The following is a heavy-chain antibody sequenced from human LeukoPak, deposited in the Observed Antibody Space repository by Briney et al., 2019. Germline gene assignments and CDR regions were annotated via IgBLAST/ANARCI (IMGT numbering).Heavy chain of an antibody. CDR3: ATTVYSSRWYESWFDP. J-gene: IGHJ5*02. Sequence: ASVKVSCEVSGYTLTELSMHWVRQAPGKGLEWMGGFDPEDGETIYAQKFQGRVTMTEDTSTDTAYMELSSLRSEDTAVYYCATTVYSSRWYESWFDPWGQGTLVTVSS. CDR1: GYTLTELS. V-gene: IGHV1-24*01. D-gene: IGHD6-13*01. CDR2: FDPEDGET.